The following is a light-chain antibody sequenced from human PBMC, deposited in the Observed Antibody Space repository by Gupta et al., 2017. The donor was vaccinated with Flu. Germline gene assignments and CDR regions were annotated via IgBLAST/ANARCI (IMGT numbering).Light chain of an antibody. CDR2: AAS. Sequence: AIRITQSPSSISASTGDRVTITCRASQNVHSYLAWYQQKPGKAPKLLIYAASTLQSGVPSTFTGSGSGTDFTLTVSLLQSEDFATYYCQQEVSYPFTFGGGTEVDIK. V-gene: IGKV1-8*01. CDR1: QNVHSY. CDR3: QQEVSYPFT. J-gene: IGKJ4*01.